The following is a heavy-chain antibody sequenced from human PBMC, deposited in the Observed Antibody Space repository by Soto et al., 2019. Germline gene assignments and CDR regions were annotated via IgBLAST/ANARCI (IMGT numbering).Heavy chain of an antibody. CDR2: FDPEDGET. Sequence: ASVKVCCKVSGYTLNDLSMHWVRQAPGKGLEWMGGFDPEDGETIYAQKFQGRVTMTEDTSTDTAYMELSSLRSEDTAVYYCATDRQAAADDIDAFDIWGQGTMVTVSS. CDR3: ATDRQAAADDIDAFDI. J-gene: IGHJ3*02. CDR1: GYTLNDLS. V-gene: IGHV1-24*01. D-gene: IGHD6-13*01.